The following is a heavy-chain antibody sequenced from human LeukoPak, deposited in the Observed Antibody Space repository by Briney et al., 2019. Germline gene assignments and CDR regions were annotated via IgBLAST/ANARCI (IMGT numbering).Heavy chain of an antibody. CDR2: ISYDGSNK. J-gene: IGHJ6*04. V-gene: IGHV3-30*04. D-gene: IGHD4-17*01. Sequence: GGSLRLSYAASGFTFSSYAMHWVRQAPGKGLEWVAVISYDGSNKYYADSVKGRFTISRDNSKNTLYLQMNSLRAEDTAVYYCARHLYGDSPHGMDVWGKGTTVTVSS. CDR3: ARHLYGDSPHGMDV. CDR1: GFTFSSYA.